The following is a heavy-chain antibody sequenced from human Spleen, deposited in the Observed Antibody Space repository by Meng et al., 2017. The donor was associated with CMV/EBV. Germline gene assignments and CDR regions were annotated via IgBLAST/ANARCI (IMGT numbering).Heavy chain of an antibody. D-gene: IGHD6-19*01. CDR3: ARVSSGWDYFDY. J-gene: IGHJ4*02. Sequence: VQLQESGPGLVKPSQPLSLTCTVSGGSVSSGGYYWTSIRQHPGKGLEWFGHIYYSGSTFYNPSLKRRVIISIDTSKNQFSLNLRSVTAADTAVYYCARVSSGWDYFDYWGQGTLVTVSS. V-gene: IGHV4-31*03. CDR2: IYYSGST. CDR1: GGSVSSGGYY.